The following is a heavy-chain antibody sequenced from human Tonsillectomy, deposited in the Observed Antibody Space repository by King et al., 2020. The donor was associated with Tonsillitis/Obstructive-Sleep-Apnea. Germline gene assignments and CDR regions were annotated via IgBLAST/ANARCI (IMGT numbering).Heavy chain of an antibody. Sequence: VQLVESGGGLVQPGRSLRLSCTASGFTFGDYAMNWVRQAPGKGLEWVGFTRSKAYGGTTEYAASVKGRFTISRDDSKSIAYLQMNSLKTEDTAVYYCTREHYDILTGHYYYYGVDVWGQGTTVTVSS. J-gene: IGHJ6*02. CDR2: TRSKAYGGTT. CDR3: TREHYDILTGHYYYYGVDV. V-gene: IGHV3-49*04. CDR1: GFTFGDYA. D-gene: IGHD3-9*01.